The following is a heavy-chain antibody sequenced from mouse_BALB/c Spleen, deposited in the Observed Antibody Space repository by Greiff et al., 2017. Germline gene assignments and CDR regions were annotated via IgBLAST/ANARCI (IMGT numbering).Heavy chain of an antibody. D-gene: IGHD1-1*01. Sequence: EVKLVESGGGLVKPGGSLKLSCAASGFTFSSYAMSWVRQTPEKRLEWVASISSGGSTYYPDSVKGRFTISRDNAMNILYLQMSSLRSEDTAMYYCARGDYGSSYWGQGTTLTVSS. J-gene: IGHJ2*01. CDR2: ISSGGST. V-gene: IGHV5-6-5*01. CDR1: GFTFSSYA. CDR3: ARGDYGSSY.